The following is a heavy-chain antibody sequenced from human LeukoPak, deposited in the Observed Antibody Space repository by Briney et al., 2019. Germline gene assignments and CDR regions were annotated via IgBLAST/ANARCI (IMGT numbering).Heavy chain of an antibody. D-gene: IGHD3-16*01. CDR3: ARGNPLLMITFGGLFDY. V-gene: IGHV3-11*01. CDR2: ISDGGRTI. CDR1: GFIFSDHY. J-gene: IGHJ4*02. Sequence: KPGGSLRLSCGASGFIFSDHYMSWIRQAPGKGLEWISYISDGGRTIHYADSVKGRFTISRDNAKNSLYLQMNSLRPDDTAVYYCARGNPLLMITFGGLFDYWGQGTLVTVPS.